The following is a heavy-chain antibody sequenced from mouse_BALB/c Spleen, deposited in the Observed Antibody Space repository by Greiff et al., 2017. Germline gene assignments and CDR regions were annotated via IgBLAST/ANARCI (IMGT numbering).Heavy chain of an antibody. Sequence: EVQLVESGGGLVKPGGSLKLSCAASGFTFSSYAMSWVRQTPEKRLEWVASISSGGSTYYPDSVKGRFTISRDNARNILYLQMSSLRSEDTAMYYCAREGEMITPWFAYWGQGTLVTVSA. CDR2: ISSGGST. CDR1: GFTFSSYA. V-gene: IGHV5-6-5*01. CDR3: AREGEMITPWFAY. D-gene: IGHD2-4*01. J-gene: IGHJ3*01.